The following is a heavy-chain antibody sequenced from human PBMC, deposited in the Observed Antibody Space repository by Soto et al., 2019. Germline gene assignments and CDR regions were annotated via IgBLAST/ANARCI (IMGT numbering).Heavy chain of an antibody. Sequence: SQTLSLTCAISGDSVSSNSAAWNWIRQSPSRGLEWLGRTYYRSKWYNDYAVSVKSRITTNPDTSKNQFSLQLNSVTPEDTAVYYCARDLYYYDSSGLLPSYGMDVWGQGTTVTVSS. D-gene: IGHD3-22*01. CDR1: GDSVSSNSAA. J-gene: IGHJ6*02. V-gene: IGHV6-1*01. CDR2: TYYRSKWYN. CDR3: ARDLYYYDSSGLLPSYGMDV.